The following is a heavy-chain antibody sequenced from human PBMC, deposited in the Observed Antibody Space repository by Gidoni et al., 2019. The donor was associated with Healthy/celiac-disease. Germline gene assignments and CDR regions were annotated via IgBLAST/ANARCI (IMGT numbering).Heavy chain of an antibody. V-gene: IGHV4-59*01. J-gene: IGHJ1*01. CDR3: ASSRGSGPFQH. Sequence: IGYIYYSGSTNYNPSLKSRVTISVDTSKNQFSLKLSSVTAADTAVYYCASSRGSGPFQHWGQGTLVTVSS. D-gene: IGHD3-10*01. CDR2: IYYSGST.